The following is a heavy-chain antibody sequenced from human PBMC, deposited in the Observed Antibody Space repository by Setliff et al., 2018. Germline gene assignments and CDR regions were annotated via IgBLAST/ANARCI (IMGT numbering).Heavy chain of an antibody. CDR2: ITSSSSTI. Sequence: WIRQPPGKGLEWVSYITSSSSTIYYADSVKGRFTISRDNAKNSLYLQMNSLRAEDTAVYYCARGNSRSSVWYVVPHFDYWGQGTLVTVSS. CDR3: ARGNSRSSVWYVVPHFDY. J-gene: IGHJ4*02. V-gene: IGHV3-48*01. D-gene: IGHD6-19*01.